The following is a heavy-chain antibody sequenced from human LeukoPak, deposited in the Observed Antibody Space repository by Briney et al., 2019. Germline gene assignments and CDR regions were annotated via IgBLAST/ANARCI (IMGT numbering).Heavy chain of an antibody. CDR3: ARSDRYCSGGSCYPRDYYGMDV. J-gene: IGHJ6*02. CDR1: GFTFSDYW. Sequence: GGSLRLSCVASGFTFSDYWMSWVRQAPGKGLEWVSYISSSGSTIYYADSVKGRFTISRDNAKNSLYLQMNSLRAEDTAVYYCARSDRYCSGGSCYPRDYYGMDVWGQGTTVTVSS. V-gene: IGHV3-11*01. CDR2: ISSSGSTI. D-gene: IGHD2-15*01.